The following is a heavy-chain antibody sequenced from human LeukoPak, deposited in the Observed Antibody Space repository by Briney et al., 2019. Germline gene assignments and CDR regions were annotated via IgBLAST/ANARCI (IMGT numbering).Heavy chain of an antibody. D-gene: IGHD3-22*01. CDR2: IRSKDYGGAT. V-gene: IGHV3-49*04. Sequence: GGSLRLSCTASGFTFGDYAISWVRQAPGKGLEWVGFIRSKDYGGATDYAASVKGRFIISRDDSKSIAYLQMNSLRAEDTAVYYCAKDVGSYYDNSGQYLMRSCMDVWGRGTTVTVYS. CDR1: GFTFGDYA. J-gene: IGHJ6*03. CDR3: AKDVGSYYDNSGQYLMRSCMDV.